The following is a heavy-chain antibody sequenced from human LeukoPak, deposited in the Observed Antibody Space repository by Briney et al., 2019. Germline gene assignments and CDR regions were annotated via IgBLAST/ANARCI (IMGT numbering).Heavy chain of an antibody. CDR2: INPNSGGT. Sequence: ASVKVSCKAAGYTFTGYYMHWVRQAPGQGLEWMGWINPNSGGTNYAQKFQGWVTMTRDTSISTAYMELSRLRSDDTAVYYCARAGTAYYDFWLLHWGQGTLVTVSS. V-gene: IGHV1-2*04. J-gene: IGHJ1*01. CDR3: ARAGTAYYDFWLLH. CDR1: GYTFTGYY. D-gene: IGHD3-3*01.